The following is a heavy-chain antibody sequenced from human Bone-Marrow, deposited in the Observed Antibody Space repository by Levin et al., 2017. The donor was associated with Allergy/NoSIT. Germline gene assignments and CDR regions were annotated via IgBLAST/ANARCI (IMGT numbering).Heavy chain of an antibody. J-gene: IGHJ4*02. V-gene: IGHV4-31*03. CDR1: GGSISSGGYY. Sequence: SETLSLTCTVSGGSISSGGYYWSWIRQHPGKGLEWIGYIYYSGSTYYNPSLKSRVTISVDTSKNQFSLKLSSVTAADTAVYYCARGDYYGSGSYYISRGLDYWGQGTLVTVSS. CDR2: IYYSGST. CDR3: ARGDYYGSGSYYISRGLDY. D-gene: IGHD3-10*01.